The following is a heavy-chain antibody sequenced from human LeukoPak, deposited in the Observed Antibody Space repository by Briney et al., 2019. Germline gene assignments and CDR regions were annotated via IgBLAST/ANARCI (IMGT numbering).Heavy chain of an antibody. CDR3: PRHSIHSCQSGGFDL. CDR1: GGSISSHY. Sequence: SETLSLTCTVSGGSISSHYWSWIRQPPGKGLEWIGYIYYSGSTNYNPSLKSRVTISVDTSKNQFSLKLSSVTAADTAVYYCPRHSIHSCQSGGFDLLGQGTLVTVFS. J-gene: IGHJ5*02. CDR2: IYYSGST. D-gene: IGHD2-2*01. V-gene: IGHV4-59*11.